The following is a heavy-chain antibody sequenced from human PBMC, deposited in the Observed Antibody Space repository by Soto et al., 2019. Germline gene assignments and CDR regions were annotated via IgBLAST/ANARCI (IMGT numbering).Heavy chain of an antibody. V-gene: IGHV4-59*01. Sequence: SETLSLTCTVSGGSISSYYWSWIRQHPGKGLEWIGYIYYSGSTNYNPSLKSRVTISVDTSKNQFSLKLSSVTAADTAVYYCARSHYDILTGNTEYYFDYWGQGTLVTVSS. J-gene: IGHJ4*02. D-gene: IGHD3-9*01. CDR1: GGSISSYY. CDR2: IYYSGST. CDR3: ARSHYDILTGNTEYYFDY.